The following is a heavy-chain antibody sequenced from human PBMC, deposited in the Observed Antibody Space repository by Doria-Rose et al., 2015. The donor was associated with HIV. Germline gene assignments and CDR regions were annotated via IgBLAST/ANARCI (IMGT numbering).Heavy chain of an antibody. Sequence: SGPVLVKPTETLTLTCTVSGVSLSSPGMGVSWIRQPPGKALEWLANIFSDDDSSYKTSLKSRLTISRRTSKSQVVLPMTDMDPVDTATYYCARIKSSRWYHKYYFDFWGQGTLVIVSA. J-gene: IGHJ4*02. V-gene: IGHV2-26*01. D-gene: IGHD6-13*01. CDR1: GVSLSSPGMG. CDR3: ARIKSSRWYHKYYFDF. CDR2: IFSDDDS.